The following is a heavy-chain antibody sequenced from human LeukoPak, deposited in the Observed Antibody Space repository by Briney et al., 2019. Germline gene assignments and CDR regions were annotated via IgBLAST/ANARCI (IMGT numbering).Heavy chain of an antibody. Sequence: GGSLRLSCAASGFTFNSYWMHWVRQAPGKGLVWVSHVNNDDSDRSYADSVKGRFTISRDNAKNTVYLQMNSLRAEDTAVYYCARGNGGLDYWGQGTPVTVSS. D-gene: IGHD3-16*01. CDR3: ARGNGGLDY. J-gene: IGHJ4*02. V-gene: IGHV3-74*01. CDR1: GFTFNSYW. CDR2: VNNDDSDR.